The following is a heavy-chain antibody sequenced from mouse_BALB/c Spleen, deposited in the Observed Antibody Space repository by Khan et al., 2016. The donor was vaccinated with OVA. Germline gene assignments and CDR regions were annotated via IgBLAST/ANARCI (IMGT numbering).Heavy chain of an antibody. J-gene: IGHJ4*01. V-gene: IGHV5-9-3*01. CDR2: ISSGGSYT. CDR1: GFTFSSSA. CDR3: ARRYDGDDGGAMDY. Sequence: EVQLVESGGGLVKPGGSLKLSCAASGFTFSSSAMSWVRQTPEKRLEWVATISSGGSYTYYPDSVKGRFTITRDNAKNTLYLHMSSLRSEDTAMYYCARRYDGDDGGAMDYWGQGTSVTVSS. D-gene: IGHD2-3*01.